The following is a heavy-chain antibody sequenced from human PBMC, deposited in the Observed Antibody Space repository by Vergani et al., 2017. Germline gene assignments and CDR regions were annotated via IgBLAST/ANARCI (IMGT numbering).Heavy chain of an antibody. CDR2: ISSSGSTI. D-gene: IGHD2-2*01. Sequence: QVQLVESGGGLVKPGGSLRLSCAASGFTFSDYYMSWIRQAPGKGLEWVSYISSSGSTIYYADTVKGRFTISRDNAKNSQYLQMNSLRAEDTAVYYCARDWSGDIVVVPAAVFDYWGQGTLVTVSS. CDR3: ARDWSGDIVVVPAAVFDY. V-gene: IGHV3-11*01. CDR1: GFTFSDYY. J-gene: IGHJ4*02.